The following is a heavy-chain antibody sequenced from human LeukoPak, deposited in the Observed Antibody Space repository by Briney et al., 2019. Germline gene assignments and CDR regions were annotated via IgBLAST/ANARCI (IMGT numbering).Heavy chain of an antibody. CDR3: VPSANYYYFDY. V-gene: IGHV1-2*02. Sequence: GASVKVSCKASGYTSTNYYMHWVRQGPGLGFEWMGWINPKSGGTSYPQKFQGRLTMTRDTSISTAYMELSRLGSDDTAVYYCVPSANYYYFDYWGQGTLVTVAS. D-gene: IGHD4/OR15-4a*01. CDR1: GYTSTNYY. CDR2: INPKSGGT. J-gene: IGHJ4*02.